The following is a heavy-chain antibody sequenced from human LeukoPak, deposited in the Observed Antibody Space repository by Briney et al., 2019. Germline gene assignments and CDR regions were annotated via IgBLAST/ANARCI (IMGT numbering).Heavy chain of an antibody. CDR2: IYYSGST. V-gene: IGHV4-31*03. J-gene: IGHJ5*02. CDR1: VDSLSSVGYY. Sequence: PSQTLSLTCTLSVDSLSSVGYYWSWIRQHPGKGLEWNGYIYYSGSTHYNPSLKSRVTISVDTSKNQFSLKLSSVTAADTAVYDCAREGGRRITIFGVVTEAWFDPWGQGTLVTVSS. D-gene: IGHD3-3*01. CDR3: AREGGRRITIFGVVTEAWFDP.